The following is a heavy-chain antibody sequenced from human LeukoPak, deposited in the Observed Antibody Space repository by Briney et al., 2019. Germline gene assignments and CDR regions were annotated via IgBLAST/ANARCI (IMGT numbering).Heavy chain of an antibody. CDR1: GYTFTSYY. V-gene: IGHV1-46*01. CDR2: INPSGGST. J-gene: IGHJ4*02. Sequence: ASVMVSCTASGYTFTSYYMHWVRQAPGQGLEWMGIINPSGGSTSYAQKFQGRVTMTRDTSTSTVYMELSSLRSEDTAVYYCARLLSDGNFDYWGQGTLVTVSS. D-gene: IGHD1-26*01. CDR3: ARLLSDGNFDY.